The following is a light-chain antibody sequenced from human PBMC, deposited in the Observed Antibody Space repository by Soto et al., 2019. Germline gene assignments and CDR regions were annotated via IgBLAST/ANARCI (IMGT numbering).Light chain of an antibody. CDR3: TSYATGNTIV. Sequence: QSVLTQPASVSGSPGQSITISCSGTSSDVGGYNYVSWYQQHPGKAPKLMVYDVTNRPSGVSDRFSGSKSGNTASLTISGLQAEDEAEYYCTSYATGNTIVFVTGTKVTVL. J-gene: IGLJ1*01. V-gene: IGLV2-14*01. CDR2: DVT. CDR1: SSDVGGYNY.